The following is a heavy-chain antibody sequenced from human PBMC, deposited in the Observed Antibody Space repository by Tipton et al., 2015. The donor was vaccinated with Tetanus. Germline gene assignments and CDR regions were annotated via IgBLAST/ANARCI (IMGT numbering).Heavy chain of an antibody. CDR1: GYTFTRNA. CDR2: STLTMVT. V-gene: IGHV1-3*04. D-gene: IGHD3-9*01. J-gene: IGHJ4*02. CDR3: ARGFDGGFDY. Sequence: QVQLVQSGAEVKKPGASMKVSCKASGYTFTRNAMHWVRQAPGADLSGWDGSTLTMVTQYTHRVSRAESPLPGTPATTAYMELSSLRSEDTAVYYCARGFDGGFDYWGQGTLATVSS.